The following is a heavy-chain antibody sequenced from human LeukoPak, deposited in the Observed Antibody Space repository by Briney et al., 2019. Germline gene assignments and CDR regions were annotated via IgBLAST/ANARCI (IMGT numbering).Heavy chain of an antibody. CDR1: GGTFSSYA. D-gene: IGHD2-15*01. V-gene: IGHV1-69*05. CDR2: IIPIFGTA. CDR3: ARDIVVVVAAKGYYYYMDV. J-gene: IGHJ6*03. Sequence: SSVKVSCKASGGTFSSYAISWVRQAPGQGLEWMGEIIPIFGTANYAQKFQGRVTITTDESTSTAYMELSSLRSEDTAVYYCARDIVVVVAAKGYYYYMDVWGKGTTVTVSS.